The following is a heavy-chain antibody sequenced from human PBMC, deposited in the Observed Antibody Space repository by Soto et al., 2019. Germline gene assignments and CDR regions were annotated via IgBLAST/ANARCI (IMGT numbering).Heavy chain of an antibody. CDR1: RFTFSSYA. J-gene: IGHJ4*02. CDR3: AKQLGGSSSSYFDY. D-gene: IGHD6-6*01. V-gene: IGHV3-23*01. CDR2: ISGSGGST. Sequence: GGSLRHSCAASRFTFSSYAMSWIHQAPGKGLEWVSAISGSGGSTYYADSVKGRLTISRDNSKNTLYLQMNSLRAEDTTVFYCAKQLGGSSSSYFDYWGQRTLVTVSS.